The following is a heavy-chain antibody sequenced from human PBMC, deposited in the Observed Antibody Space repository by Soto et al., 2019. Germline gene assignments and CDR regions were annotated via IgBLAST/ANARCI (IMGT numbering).Heavy chain of an antibody. Sequence: SETLSLTCTVSGGSISSGDYYWSWIRQPPGKGLEWIGYIYYSGSTYYNPSLKSRVTISVDTSKNQFSLKLSSVTAADTAVYYCARAPGRLMITFGGVIIGPGFDYWGQGTLVTVSS. CDR3: ARAPGRLMITFGGVIIGPGFDY. D-gene: IGHD3-16*01. CDR1: GGSISSGDYY. CDR2: IYYSGST. J-gene: IGHJ4*02. V-gene: IGHV4-30-4*01.